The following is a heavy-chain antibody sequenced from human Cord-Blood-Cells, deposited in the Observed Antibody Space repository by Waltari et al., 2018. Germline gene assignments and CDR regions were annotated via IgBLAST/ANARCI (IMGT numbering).Heavy chain of an antibody. D-gene: IGHD5-12*01. CDR1: GYTFTGDY. Sequence: QVQLVQSGAEVKKPGASVKVSCKASGYTFTGDYMHWVRQAPGQGLEWVGWINPNSGGTNSAQKLQGRVTMTRDTSISTAYMELSRLRSDDTAVYYCAREGLGKRWYFDLWGRGTLVTVSS. CDR2: INPNSGGT. CDR3: AREGLGKRWYFDL. J-gene: IGHJ2*01. V-gene: IGHV1-2*02.